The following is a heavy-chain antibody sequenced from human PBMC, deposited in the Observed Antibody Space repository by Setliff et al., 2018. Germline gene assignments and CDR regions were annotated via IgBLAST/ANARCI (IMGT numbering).Heavy chain of an antibody. V-gene: IGHV1-8*03. CDR3: AADGRSEKRGYSYNNGDALDI. D-gene: IGHD5-18*01. Sequence: ASVKVSCKASGYTFTSYDINWVRQATGQGLEWMGWMNPNSGNTGYAQKFQGRVTITRDMSTSTAYMELSSLRSEDTAVYYCAADGRSEKRGYSYNNGDALDIWGRGTMVTVSS. CDR1: GYTFTSYD. J-gene: IGHJ3*02. CDR2: MNPNSGNT.